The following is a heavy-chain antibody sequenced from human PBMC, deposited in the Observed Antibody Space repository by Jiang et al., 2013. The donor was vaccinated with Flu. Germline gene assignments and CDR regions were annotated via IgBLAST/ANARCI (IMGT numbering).Heavy chain of an antibody. V-gene: IGHV1-18*01. CDR1: GYTFTSYG. J-gene: IGHJ3*02. CDR3: ARLASSGWPLDAFDI. CDR2: ISAYNGNT. D-gene: IGHD6-19*01. Sequence: SGAEVKKPGASVKASCKASGYTFTSYGISWVRQAPGQGLEWMGWISAYNGNTNYAQKLQGRVTMTIDTCTRTTYMELRSLRSDDTAVYYCARLASSGWPLDAFDIWGHGTMVTVSS.